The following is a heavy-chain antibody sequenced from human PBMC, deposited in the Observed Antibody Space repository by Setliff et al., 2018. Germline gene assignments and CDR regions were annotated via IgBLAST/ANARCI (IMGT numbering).Heavy chain of an antibody. J-gene: IGHJ6*02. CDR1: GYTFTSYG. V-gene: IGHV1-18*01. D-gene: IGHD3-16*01. CDR3: SRFGLYYEAVYGGGDYYYYGMDV. Sequence: ASVTVSCKASGYTFTSYGFSWVRQAPGQGLEWMGWISGYNGNTNYAQKVQGRVTMTTDTSTGTIYMELRSLRADDTAVYYCSRFGLYYEAVYGGGDYYYYGMDVWGQGTTVTVSS. CDR2: ISGYNGNT.